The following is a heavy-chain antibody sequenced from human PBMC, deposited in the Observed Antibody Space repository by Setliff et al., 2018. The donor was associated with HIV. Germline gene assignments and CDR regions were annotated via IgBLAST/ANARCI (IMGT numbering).Heavy chain of an antibody. D-gene: IGHD1-26*01. CDR2: TYYRSKWYN. V-gene: IGHV6-1*01. CDR3: AKDREVGANYLHYFDF. CDR1: GDSVSSNSAA. J-gene: IGHJ4*02. Sequence: SQTLSLTCAISGDSVSSNSAAWNWIRQSPSRGLEWLGRTYYRSKWYNDYAVSVKSRITINPDTSKNQFSLQLNSVTPEDTAVYYCAKDREVGANYLHYFDFWGQGTLVTVSS.